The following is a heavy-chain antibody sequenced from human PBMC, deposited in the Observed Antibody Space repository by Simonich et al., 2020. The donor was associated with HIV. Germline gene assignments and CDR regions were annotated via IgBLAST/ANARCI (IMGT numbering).Heavy chain of an antibody. J-gene: IGHJ5*02. CDR3: ARVQRWFDP. CDR2: MNPNSGNT. Sequence: QVQLVQSGAEVKKPGASVKVSCKASGYTFTSYDINWVRQATGQGIEWMERMNPNSGNTDYAQKCQGRGTITMDTSISTAYMELSSLRSEDTAVYYCARVQRWFDPWGQGTLVTVSS. V-gene: IGHV1-8*03. CDR1: GYTFTSYD.